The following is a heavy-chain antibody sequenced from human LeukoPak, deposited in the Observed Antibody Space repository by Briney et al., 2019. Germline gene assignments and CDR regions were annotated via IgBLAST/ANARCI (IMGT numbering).Heavy chain of an antibody. CDR2: ISYDGSNK. V-gene: IGHV3-30*18. D-gene: IGHD6-13*01. CDR3: AKERSSWYISDYYYGMDV. CDR1: GFTFSSYG. Sequence: GESLRLSCAASGFTFSSYGMHWVRQAPGKGLEWVAVISYDGSNKYYADSVKGRFTISRDNSKNTLYLQMNSLRAEDTAVYYCAKERSSWYISDYYYGMDVWGQGTTVTVSS. J-gene: IGHJ6*02.